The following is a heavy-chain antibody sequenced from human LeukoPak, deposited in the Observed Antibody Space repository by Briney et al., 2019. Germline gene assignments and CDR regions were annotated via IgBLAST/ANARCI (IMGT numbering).Heavy chain of an antibody. CDR3: ARDQATSGGGLDS. J-gene: IGHJ4*02. CDR1: GFTVSGTH. V-gene: IGHV3-53*01. D-gene: IGHD3-16*01. CDR2: IYTGGTT. Sequence: GGSLRLSCAASGFTVSGTHMSWVRQAPGKGLEWVSAIYTGGTTYYSDSVEGRLTISRDKSKNTLYLQMDSLRVEDTAVYYCARDQATSGGGLDSWGKGTLVTVSS.